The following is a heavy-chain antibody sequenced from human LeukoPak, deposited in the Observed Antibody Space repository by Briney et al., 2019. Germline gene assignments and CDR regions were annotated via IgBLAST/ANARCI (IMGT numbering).Heavy chain of an antibody. CDR1: GFTFSSYA. J-gene: IGHJ4*02. Sequence: PGGSLRLSCAASGFTFSSYAMSWVRQAPGKGLEWVSAISGSGGGTYYADSVKGRFTISRDNAKNSVYLQMNSLRAEDTGIYYCARAIRLWGQGTLVTVSS. CDR2: ISGSGGGT. V-gene: IGHV3-23*01. D-gene: IGHD1-1*01. CDR3: ARAIRL.